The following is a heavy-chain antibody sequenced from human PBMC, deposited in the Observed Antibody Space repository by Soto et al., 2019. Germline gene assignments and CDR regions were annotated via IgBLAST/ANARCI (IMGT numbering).Heavy chain of an antibody. D-gene: IGHD6-13*01. CDR3: AKDRLAAAAGYGMDV. V-gene: IGHV3-30*18. J-gene: IGHJ6*02. Sequence: QVQLVESGGGVVQPGRSLRLSCAASGFTFSSYGMHWVRQAAGKGLEWVAVISYDGSNKYYADSVKGRFTISRDNSKNTLYLQMNSLRAEDTAVYYCAKDRLAAAAGYGMDVWGQGTTVTVSS. CDR1: GFTFSSYG. CDR2: ISYDGSNK.